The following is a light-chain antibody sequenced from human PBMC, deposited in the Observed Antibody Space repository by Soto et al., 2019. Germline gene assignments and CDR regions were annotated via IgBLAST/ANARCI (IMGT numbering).Light chain of an antibody. CDR3: CSYAGTYAWV. CDR1: SSDVGGYNY. J-gene: IGLJ3*02. Sequence: QSALTQPRSVSGSPGQSVTISCTGTSSDVGGYNYVSWYQQHPGKAPKLVLYDVAKRPSGVPDRFSGSKSGNTASLTISGLQAVDEADYYCCSYAGTYAWVFGGGTKLTVL. V-gene: IGLV2-11*01. CDR2: DVA.